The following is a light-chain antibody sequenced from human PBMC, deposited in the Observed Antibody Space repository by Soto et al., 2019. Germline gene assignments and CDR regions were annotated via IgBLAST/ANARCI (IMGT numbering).Light chain of an antibody. CDR3: SGFGDSRLT. CDR1: QTVSDTF. J-gene: IGKJ4*01. CDR2: GAF. V-gene: IGKV3-20*01. Sequence: IVLTQSPRTLSPSPGERAALSCRASQTVSDTFLSWYQQKPGQAPRLLIYGAFHRATGIPARFIGGGSGTDFTLSSSRLEPEDFAVYYCSGFGDSRLTFGGGTKVDIK.